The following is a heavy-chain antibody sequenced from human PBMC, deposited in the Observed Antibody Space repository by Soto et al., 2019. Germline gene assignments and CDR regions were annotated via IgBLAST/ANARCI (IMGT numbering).Heavy chain of an antibody. V-gene: IGHV4-61*01. CDR1: GGSVSSASYY. Sequence: SETLSLTCTVSGGSVSSASYYWRWIRQPPGKGLEWIGYIYYSGSTNYNPSLKSRVTISVDTSKNQFSLKLSSVTAADTAVYYCAREIVGSYGKYYFDYWGQGTLVTVSS. J-gene: IGHJ4*02. D-gene: IGHD1-26*01. CDR2: IYYSGST. CDR3: AREIVGSYGKYYFDY.